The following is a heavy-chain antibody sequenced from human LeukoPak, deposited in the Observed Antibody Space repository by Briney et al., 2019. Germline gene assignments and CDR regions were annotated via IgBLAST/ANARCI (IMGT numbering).Heavy chain of an antibody. CDR2: ISYDGSNK. D-gene: IGHD2-2*01. CDR1: GFTFSHYA. V-gene: IGHV3-30*04. Sequence: GRSLRLSCAASGFTFSHYAMHWVRQAPGKGLEWVAVISYDGSNKYYADSVKGRFTISRDNSKNTLYLQMNSLRAEDTAVYYCARVMGRYCSSTSCYVDYWGQGTLVTVSS. J-gene: IGHJ4*02. CDR3: ARVMGRYCSSTSCYVDY.